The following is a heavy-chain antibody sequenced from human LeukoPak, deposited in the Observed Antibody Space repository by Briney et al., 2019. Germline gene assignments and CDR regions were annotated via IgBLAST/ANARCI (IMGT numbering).Heavy chain of an antibody. V-gene: IGHV4-39*01. D-gene: IGHD6-6*01. J-gene: IGHJ5*02. CDR1: GGSISSSSYY. CDR3: ARHASEYSSSNWFDP. Sequence: SETLSLTCTVSGGSISSSSYYWGWIRQTPGKGLEWIGSIYYSGSTYYNPSLKSRVTISVDTSKNQFSLKLSSVTAADTAVYYCARHASEYSSSNWFDPWGQGTLVTVSS. CDR2: IYYSGST.